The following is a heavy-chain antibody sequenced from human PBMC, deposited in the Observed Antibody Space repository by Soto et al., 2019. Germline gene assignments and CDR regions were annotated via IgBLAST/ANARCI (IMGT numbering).Heavy chain of an antibody. Sequence: QVQLQESGPGLVKPSETLSLTCTVSGGPINSYYWNWIRQPPGKGLEWIGNIYYNGSTTYNPSLKSRVTISVDTSKNQISLKVKSVTAADTAVFYCVRDPSYGYRYFDLWGRGTLVTVSS. CDR1: GGPINSYY. V-gene: IGHV4-59*01. CDR2: IYYNGST. J-gene: IGHJ2*01. D-gene: IGHD5-18*01. CDR3: VRDPSYGYRYFDL.